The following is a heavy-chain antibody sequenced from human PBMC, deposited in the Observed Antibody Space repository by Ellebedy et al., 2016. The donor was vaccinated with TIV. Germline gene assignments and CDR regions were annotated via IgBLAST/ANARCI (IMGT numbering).Heavy chain of an antibody. CDR2: IRSKAYGGTT. CDR3: TRSEGYSYGYFYYGMDV. D-gene: IGHD5-18*01. V-gene: IGHV3-49*03. Sequence: GESLKISXTASGFTFGDYAMIWFRQAPGKGLEWVCFIRSKAYGGTTEYAASVKGRFTISRDDSKSIAYLQMNSLKTEDTAVYYCTRSEGYSYGYFYYGMDVWGQGTTVTVSS. J-gene: IGHJ6*02. CDR1: GFTFGDYA.